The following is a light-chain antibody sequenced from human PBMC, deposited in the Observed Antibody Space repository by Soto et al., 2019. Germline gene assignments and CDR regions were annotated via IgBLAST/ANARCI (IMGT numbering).Light chain of an antibody. V-gene: IGKV1-5*03. Sequence: DIQMTQSPSTLSASVVDRVTITCLASQSISTWLAWYQQIPGKAPKLLIYKASSLASGVPSRFSGSGSGTDFTLTISSLQPDDFATYCCQHYGSYSRMFGQGTKVDIK. CDR3: QHYGSYSRM. CDR2: KAS. CDR1: QSISTW. J-gene: IGKJ1*01.